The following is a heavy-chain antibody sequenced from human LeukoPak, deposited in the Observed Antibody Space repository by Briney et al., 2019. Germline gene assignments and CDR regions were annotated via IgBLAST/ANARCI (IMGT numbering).Heavy chain of an antibody. Sequence: ASVKVSCKASGYTFTSYGISWVRQAPGQGLEWMGWISAYNGNTNYAQKLQGRVTMTTDTSTSTAYMELRSLRSDDTAVYYCARDRYCSSTSCNKGVYYYMDVWGKGTTVTVSS. CDR3: ARDRYCSSTSCNKGVYYYMDV. CDR1: GYTFTSYG. V-gene: IGHV1-18*01. CDR2: ISAYNGNT. J-gene: IGHJ6*03. D-gene: IGHD2-2*02.